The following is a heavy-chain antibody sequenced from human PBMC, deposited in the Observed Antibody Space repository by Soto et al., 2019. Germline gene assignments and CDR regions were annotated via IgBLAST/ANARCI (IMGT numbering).Heavy chain of an antibody. Sequence: PSETLSLTCPVSGDGIGSPSSWWGWIRQPPGEEPEWIGSIYYSGTTYYKPSLQSRVTISVDMSKNEFSLKLYFVTAADTAVYYCARQIGRGWFARWGKGNMVTVSS. J-gene: IGHJ5*02. CDR2: IYYSGTT. CDR3: ARQIGRGWFAR. D-gene: IGHD3-10*01. CDR1: GDGIGSPSSW. V-gene: IGHV4-39*01.